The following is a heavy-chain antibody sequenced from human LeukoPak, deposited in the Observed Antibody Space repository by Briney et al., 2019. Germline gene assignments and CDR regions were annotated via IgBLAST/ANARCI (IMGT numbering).Heavy chain of an antibody. Sequence: PGGSLRLSCAASGFTFSDYYMSWIRQAPGKGLEWVSYISSSSSDRKYADSVKGRFSISRDNHKNSLYLQMNSLRDEDTAVYYCAASNILAGYPSCWGQGTLVTVSS. CDR3: AASNILAGYPSC. CDR2: ISSSSSDR. V-gene: IGHV3-11*03. D-gene: IGHD3-9*01. CDR1: GFTFSDYY. J-gene: IGHJ4*02.